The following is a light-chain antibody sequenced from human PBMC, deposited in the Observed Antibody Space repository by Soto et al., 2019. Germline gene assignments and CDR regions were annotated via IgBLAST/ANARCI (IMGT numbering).Light chain of an antibody. CDR1: SSDVGAYNS. CDR2: EVT. V-gene: IGLV2-14*01. J-gene: IGLJ2*01. Sequence: QSVLTQPASVSGSPGQSITISCTGTSSDVGAYNSVCWYQQYPGKVPKLLIYEVTNRPSGVSNCFSGSKSGNTASLTISGLQAADEADYYCSSYVSGNTVLFGGGTKVTVL. CDR3: SSYVSGNTVL.